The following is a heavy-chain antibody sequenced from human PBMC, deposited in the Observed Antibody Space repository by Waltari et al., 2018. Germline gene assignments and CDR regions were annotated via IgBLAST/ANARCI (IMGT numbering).Heavy chain of an antibody. Sequence: QLHLQESGPGLVKPSETLSLTCTVSGGSLTSSSYYGDCIRQSPGKGLEWIGHLYHIGTTFYNPSLKSRVTMSLDPSKNQFSLKLSSVTAADTAVYYCARAMRYYDILTGPSDALDIWGQGTMVTVST. CDR2: LYHIGTT. V-gene: IGHV4-39*07. CDR3: ARAMRYYDILTGPSDALDI. J-gene: IGHJ3*02. CDR1: GGSLTSSSYY. D-gene: IGHD3-9*01.